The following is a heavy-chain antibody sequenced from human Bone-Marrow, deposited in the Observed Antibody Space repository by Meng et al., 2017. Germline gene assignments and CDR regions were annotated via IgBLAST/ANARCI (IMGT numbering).Heavy chain of an antibody. CDR1: GGSISSSSYY. V-gene: IGHV4-39*07. CDR2: IYYSGST. Sequence: QLQRQECGPGLVKPSETLSLTCTVSGGSISSSSYYWGWIRQPPGKGLEWIGSIYYSGSTYYNPSLKSRVTISVDTSKNQFSLKLSSVTAADTAVYYCARDQGYSSSWYPFDYWGQGTLVTVSS. CDR3: ARDQGYSSSWYPFDY. D-gene: IGHD6-13*01. J-gene: IGHJ4*02.